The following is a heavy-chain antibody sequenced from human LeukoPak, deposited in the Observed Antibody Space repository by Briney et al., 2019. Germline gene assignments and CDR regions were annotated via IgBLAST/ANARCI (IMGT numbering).Heavy chain of an antibody. CDR3: AREGFQNNWFDP. Sequence: SETLSLTCTVSGGSISSGGYYWSWIRQHPGKGLEWIGYIYYSGSTYYNPSLKSRVTISVDTSKNQFSLKLSSVTAADTAVYYRAREGFQNNWFDPWGQGTLVTVSS. J-gene: IGHJ5*02. V-gene: IGHV4-31*03. CDR2: IYYSGST. CDR1: GGSISSGGYY.